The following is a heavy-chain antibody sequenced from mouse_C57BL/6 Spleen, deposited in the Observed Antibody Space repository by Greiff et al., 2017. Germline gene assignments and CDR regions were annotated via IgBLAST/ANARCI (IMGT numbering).Heavy chain of an antibody. Sequence: EVQLQQSGPELVKPGASVKISCKASGYTFTDYYMNWVKQSHGKSLEWIGDINPNNGGTSYNQKFKGKATLTVDKSSSTAYMGLRSLTSEDSAVYCCAKGDYGEFADWGQGTLVTVSA. J-gene: IGHJ3*01. CDR1: GYTFTDYY. CDR3: AKGDYGEFAD. CDR2: INPNNGGT. D-gene: IGHD2-4*01. V-gene: IGHV1-26*01.